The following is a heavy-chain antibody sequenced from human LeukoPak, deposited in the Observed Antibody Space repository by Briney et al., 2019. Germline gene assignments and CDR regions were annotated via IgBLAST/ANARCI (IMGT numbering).Heavy chain of an antibody. V-gene: IGHV1-69*01. D-gene: IGHD6-13*01. CDR3: ARNQYSSSAYYYYGMDV. J-gene: IGHJ6*02. CDR1: GGTFSSYA. CDR2: IIPIFGTA. Sequence: SVKVSCKASGGTFSSYAISWVRQAPGQGLEWMGGIIPIFGTANYAQKFQGRVTITADESTSTAYMELSSLRSVDTAVYYCARNQYSSSAYYYYGMDVWGQGTTVTVSS.